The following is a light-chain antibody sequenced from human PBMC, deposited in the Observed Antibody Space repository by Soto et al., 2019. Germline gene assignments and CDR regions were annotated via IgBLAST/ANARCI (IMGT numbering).Light chain of an antibody. J-gene: IGKJ1*01. CDR2: KVS. Sequence: DIQMTQSPSTLSGSVGDRVTITCRASQTISSWLAWYQQKPGKAPKLLIYKVSTLKSGVPSRFSGSGSGTEFTLTISSLQPDDFATYYCQHYNSYSEAFGQGTKEELK. V-gene: IGKV1-5*03. CDR1: QTISSW. CDR3: QHYNSYSEA.